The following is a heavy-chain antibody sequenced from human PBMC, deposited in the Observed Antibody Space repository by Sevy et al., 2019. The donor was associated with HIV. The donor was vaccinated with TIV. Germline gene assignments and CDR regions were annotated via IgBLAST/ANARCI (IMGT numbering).Heavy chain of an antibody. D-gene: IGHD3-3*01. Sequence: ASVKVSCKASGGTFSSYAISWVRQAPGQGLEWMGGIIPIFGTANYAQKFQGRVTFTADESTSTAYMELSSLRSEDTAVYYCARGVVSYYYYYGMDVWGQGTTVTVSS. CDR2: IIPIFGTA. V-gene: IGHV1-69*13. CDR3: ARGVVSYYYYYGMDV. J-gene: IGHJ6*02. CDR1: GGTFSSYA.